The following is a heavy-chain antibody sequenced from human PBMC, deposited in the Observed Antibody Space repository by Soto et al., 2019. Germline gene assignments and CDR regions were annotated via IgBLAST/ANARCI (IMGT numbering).Heavy chain of an antibody. J-gene: IGHJ6*02. CDR3: ARGSLELPYYYFYGMDV. V-gene: IGHV4-61*01. Sequence: SETLSLTCTVSGLSVTNNSYYWNWIRQPPGKGLEWIGYFHYSESTKYNPSLRSRVTISVDTSKNQISLKLPSVTPADMAVYFCARGSLELPYYYFYGMDVWGQGTTVTVSS. CDR1: GLSVTNNSYY. CDR2: FHYSEST. D-gene: IGHD1-7*01.